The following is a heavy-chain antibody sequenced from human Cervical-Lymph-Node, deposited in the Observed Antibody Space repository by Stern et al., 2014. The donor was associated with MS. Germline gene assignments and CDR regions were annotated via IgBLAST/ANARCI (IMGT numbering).Heavy chain of an antibody. CDR3: TRDQGGIAAY. J-gene: IGHJ4*02. CDR2: INPLFGTP. Sequence: QVQLVQSGAEVKKPGSSVKVSCKASGGTFNSNTISWVRQAPGQGLEWMGGINPLFGTPNYAPKFQGRLTATAYESTSTAYMDLSSLRSEDTAVYFCTRDQGGIAAYWGQGTLVTVSS. CDR1: GGTFNSNT. V-gene: IGHV1-69*01. D-gene: IGHD6-13*01.